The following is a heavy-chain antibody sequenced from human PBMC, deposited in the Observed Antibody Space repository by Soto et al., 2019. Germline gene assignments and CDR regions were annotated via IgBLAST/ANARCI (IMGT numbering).Heavy chain of an antibody. CDR3: ARVTDDIGDYGPEY. J-gene: IGHJ4*02. V-gene: IGHV1-18*01. Sequence: QVQLVQSGAEVKKPGASVKVSCKASGYTFTSYVISWVRQAPGQGLEWMGWISAYNGNTNYAQKLQDRVTMTTDKSPSTAYMELRRLSSDDAAEYYGARVTDDIGDYGPEYWGQGTLVTVSS. CDR2: ISAYNGNT. D-gene: IGHD4-17*01. CDR1: GYTFTSYV.